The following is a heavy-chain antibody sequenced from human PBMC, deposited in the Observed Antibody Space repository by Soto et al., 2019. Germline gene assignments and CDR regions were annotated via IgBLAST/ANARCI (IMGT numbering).Heavy chain of an antibody. V-gene: IGHV1-18*01. CDR3: AVGFDWLLQNDAFDI. J-gene: IGHJ3*02. CDR1: GYTFTSYG. Sequence: EASVKVSCKASGYTFTSYGISWVRQAPGQGLEWMGWISAYNGNTNYAQKLQGRVTMTTDTSTSTAYMELRSLRSDDTAVYYCAVGFDWLLQNDAFDIWGQGTMVTVSS. CDR2: ISAYNGNT. D-gene: IGHD3-9*01.